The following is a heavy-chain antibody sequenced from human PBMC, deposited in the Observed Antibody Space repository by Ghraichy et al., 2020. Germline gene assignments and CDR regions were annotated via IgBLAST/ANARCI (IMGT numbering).Heavy chain of an antibody. Sequence: GGSLRLSCAASGFTFSRFWMHWVRQAPGKGLVWVSRINTDGSSTNYADSVKGRFTISRDNAKNTLYLQMNSLRAEDTAVYYCARDQRRRGIQGEYWFDPWGQGSLVTVSS. V-gene: IGHV3-74*01. J-gene: IGHJ5*02. CDR3: ARDQRRRGIQGEYWFDP. D-gene: IGHD3-10*01. CDR1: GFTFSRFW. CDR2: INTDGSST.